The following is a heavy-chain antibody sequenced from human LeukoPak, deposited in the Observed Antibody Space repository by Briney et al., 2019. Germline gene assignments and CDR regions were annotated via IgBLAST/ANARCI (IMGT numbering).Heavy chain of an antibody. CDR2: INPNSGGT. J-gene: IGHJ4*02. D-gene: IGHD3-3*01. Sequence: ASVKVSCKASGYTFTGYYMHWVRQAPGQGLEWMGWINPNSGGTNYAQKFQGRVTMTRDTSISTAYMELSRLRSDDTAVYYCASARSLEWIFFDYWGQGTLVTVSS. CDR1: GYTFTGYY. V-gene: IGHV1-2*02. CDR3: ASARSLEWIFFDY.